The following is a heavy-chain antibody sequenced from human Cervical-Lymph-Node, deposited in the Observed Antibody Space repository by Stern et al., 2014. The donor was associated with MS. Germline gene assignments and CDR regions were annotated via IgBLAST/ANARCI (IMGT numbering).Heavy chain of an antibody. CDR2: MSFVGGNR. J-gene: IGHJ6*02. Sequence: VQLEESGGGVVQPGRSLTLSCAASGFSLSNSGMHWVRQAPGKGLEWVAVMSFVGGNRKYGDSVKGRFSISRDNANNTLFLQMNSLRPEDTAVYYCMGVGDAMHVWGQGTTVIVSS. CDR3: MGVGDAMHV. V-gene: IGHV3-30*03. CDR1: GFSLSNSG.